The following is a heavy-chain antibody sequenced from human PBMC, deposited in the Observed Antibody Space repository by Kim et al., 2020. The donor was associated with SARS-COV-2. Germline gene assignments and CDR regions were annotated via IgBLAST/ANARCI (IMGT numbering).Heavy chain of an antibody. D-gene: IGHD6-19*01. Sequence: EAAKGRFSISRDTSKNMLYRQMSSLRAEATAVYYCARDPSSSGWYGSPDYWGQGTLVTVSS. CDR3: ARDPSSSGWYGSPDY. J-gene: IGHJ4*02. V-gene: IGHV3-23*01.